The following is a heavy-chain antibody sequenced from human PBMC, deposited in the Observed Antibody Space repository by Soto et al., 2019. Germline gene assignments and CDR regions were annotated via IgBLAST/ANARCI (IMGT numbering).Heavy chain of an antibody. CDR3: ARVYEREYYFDY. CDR1: GGSISSYY. J-gene: IGHJ4*02. V-gene: IGHV4-59*01. Sequence: QVQLQESGPGLVKPSETLSLTCTVSGGSISSYYRSWIRQPPGKGLEWIGYIYYSGSTNYNPSLKSRVTISVDTSKNQFSLKLSSVTAADTAVYYCARVYEREYYFDYWGQGTLVTVSS. CDR2: IYYSGST. D-gene: IGHD5-12*01.